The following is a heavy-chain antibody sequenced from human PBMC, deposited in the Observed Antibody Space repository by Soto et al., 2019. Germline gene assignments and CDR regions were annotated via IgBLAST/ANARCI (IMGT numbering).Heavy chain of an antibody. CDR2: ISSSSSTI. D-gene: IGHD3-9*01. CDR1: GFTFSSYS. Sequence: GSLRLSCAASGFTFSSYSMNWVRQAPGKGLEWVSYISSSSSTIYYADSVKGRFTISRDNAKNSLYLQMNSLRAEDTAVYYCARDTREYYDILTGYYNPDYYMDVWGKGTTVTVSS. CDR3: ARDTREYYDILTGYYNPDYYMDV. J-gene: IGHJ6*03. V-gene: IGHV3-48*01.